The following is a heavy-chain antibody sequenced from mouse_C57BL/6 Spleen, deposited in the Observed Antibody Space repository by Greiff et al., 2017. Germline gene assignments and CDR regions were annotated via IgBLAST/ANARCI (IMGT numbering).Heavy chain of an antibody. CDR2: ISSGSSTL. V-gene: IGHV5-17*01. J-gene: IGHJ1*03. D-gene: IGHD2-5*01. CDR3: SSYSNWYFDV. CDR1: GFTFSDYG. Sequence: EVKLVESGGGLVQPGGSLKLSCAASGFTFSDYGLHWVRQAPEKGLEWVAYISSGSSTLYYADPVKGRFTLSRDNAKNTLFLQRPSLRSEDTAMYYGSSYSNWYFDVWGTGATVTVSS.